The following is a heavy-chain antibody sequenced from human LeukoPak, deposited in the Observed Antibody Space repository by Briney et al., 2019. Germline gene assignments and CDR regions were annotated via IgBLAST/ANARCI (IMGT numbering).Heavy chain of an antibody. Sequence: PSETLSLTCTVSGDSISSYYWSWIRQPPGKGLEWIGYIYYSGSTNYNPSLKSRVTISVDTSKNQFSLKLSSVTAADTAVYYCAREAQQLGTFDYWGQGTLVTVSS. D-gene: IGHD7-27*01. J-gene: IGHJ4*02. V-gene: IGHV4-59*01. CDR3: AREAQQLGTFDY. CDR1: GDSISSYY. CDR2: IYYSGST.